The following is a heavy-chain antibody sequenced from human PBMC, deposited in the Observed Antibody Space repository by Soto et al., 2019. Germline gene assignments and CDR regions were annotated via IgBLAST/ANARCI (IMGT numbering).Heavy chain of an antibody. CDR3: AREGIGFKTVYYYYGMDV. D-gene: IGHD2-21*01. CDR2: ISAYNGNT. J-gene: IGHJ6*02. CDR1: GYTFTSYG. V-gene: IGHV1-18*01. Sequence: GASVKVSCKASGYTFTSYGISWVRQAPGQGLEWMGWISAYNGNTNYAQKLQGRVTMTTDTSTSTAYMELRSLRSDDTAVYYCAREGIGFKTVYYYYGMDVWCQGITVTVS.